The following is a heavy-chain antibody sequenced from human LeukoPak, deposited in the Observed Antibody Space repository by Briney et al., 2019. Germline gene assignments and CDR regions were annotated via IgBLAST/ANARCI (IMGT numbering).Heavy chain of an antibody. CDR3: ARLRRGYSYGYVDY. CDR1: GGSFSGYY. J-gene: IGHJ4*02. D-gene: IGHD5-18*01. CDR2: INHSGST. Sequence: SETLSLTCAVYGGSFSGYYWSWIRQPPGKGLEWIGEINHSGSTNYNPSLKSRVTISVDTSKNQFSLKLSSVTAADTAVYYCARLRRGYSYGYVDYWGQGTLVTVSS. V-gene: IGHV4-34*01.